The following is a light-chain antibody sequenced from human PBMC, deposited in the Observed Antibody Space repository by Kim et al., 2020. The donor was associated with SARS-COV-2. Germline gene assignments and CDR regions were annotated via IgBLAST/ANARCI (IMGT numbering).Light chain of an antibody. CDR1: QSVSSY. CDR3: QQHSNWPPVT. Sequence: EIVLTQSPATLSLSPGERATLTCRASQSVSSYLAWYQQKSGQAPRLLIYDASNRATGIPARFSGSGSGTDFTLTISSLQPEDFAVYYCQQHSNWPPVTFGQGTRLEIK. CDR2: DAS. J-gene: IGKJ5*01. V-gene: IGKV3-11*01.